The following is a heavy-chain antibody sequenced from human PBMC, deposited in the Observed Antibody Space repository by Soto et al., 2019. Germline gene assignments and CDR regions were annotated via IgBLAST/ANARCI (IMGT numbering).Heavy chain of an antibody. V-gene: IGHV2-5*01. CDR2: IFWNNDV. CDR1: GLSLTKSGEG. D-gene: IGHD2-15*01. J-gene: IGHJ3*02. CDR3: ARRFPVVDVFDI. Sequence: QITLKESGPALVKPTQTLTLTCNFSGLSLTKSGEGVAWIRQPPGQALEWLALIFWNNDVRYSPSLKSRLSITKDTSKSQVVLKMTNMDPVDTGTYYCARRFPVVDVFDIWGQGTVVTVSS.